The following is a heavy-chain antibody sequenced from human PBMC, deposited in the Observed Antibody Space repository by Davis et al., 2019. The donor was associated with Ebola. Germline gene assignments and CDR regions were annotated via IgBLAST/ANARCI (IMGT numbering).Heavy chain of an antibody. CDR1: GGSISSGGYY. D-gene: IGHD3-22*01. CDR3: ARMFGDYYDSSGYYGVFDY. V-gene: IGHV4-31*03. J-gene: IGHJ4*02. Sequence: MPSETLSLTCTVSGGSISSGGYYWSWIRQHPGKGLEWIGYIYYSGSTYYNPSLKSRVTISVDTSKNQFSLKLSSVTAADTAVYYCARMFGDYYDSSGYYGVFDYWGQGTLVTVSS. CDR2: IYYSGST.